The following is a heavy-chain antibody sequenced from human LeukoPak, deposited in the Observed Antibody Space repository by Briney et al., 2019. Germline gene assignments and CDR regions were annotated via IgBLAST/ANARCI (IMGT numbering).Heavy chain of an antibody. D-gene: IGHD6-13*01. V-gene: IGHV3-23*01. Sequence: GGSLRLSCAASGFTFSNYGMHWVRQAPGKGLEWVSAISGSGGSTYYADSVKGRFTISRDNSKNTLYLQMNSLRAEDTAVYYCAKWAADLPNYYYMDVWGKGTTVTVSS. J-gene: IGHJ6*03. CDR2: ISGSGGST. CDR3: AKWAADLPNYYYMDV. CDR1: GFTFSNYG.